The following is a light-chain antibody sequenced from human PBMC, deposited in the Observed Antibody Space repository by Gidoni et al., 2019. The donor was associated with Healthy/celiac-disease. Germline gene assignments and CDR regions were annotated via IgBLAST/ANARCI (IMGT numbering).Light chain of an antibody. CDR1: HGINNY. CDR2: AAS. J-gene: IGKJ1*01. CDR3: QQAKSFPRT. V-gene: IGKV1D-12*01. Sequence: PTSVSASVRDRVTITCLASHGINNYLAWYQQKPGKAPKRLIYAASSLQSGVPARFSGSGSGTDFTLNISSLEPEDFAAYYCQQAKSFPRTFGPGTKVEIK.